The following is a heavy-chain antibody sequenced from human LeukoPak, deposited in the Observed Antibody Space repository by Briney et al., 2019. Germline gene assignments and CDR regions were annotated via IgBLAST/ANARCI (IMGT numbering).Heavy chain of an antibody. CDR2: IYYSGST. D-gene: IGHD3-10*01. CDR1: GGSISSSSYY. J-gene: IGHJ3*02. V-gene: IGHV4-39*07. CDR3: ARHTYYYGSGSYFGAFDI. Sequence: SETLSLTCTVSGGSISSSSYYWGWIRQPPGKGLEWIGSIYYSGSTYYNPSLKSRVTISVDTSKNQFSLKLSSVTAADTAVYYCARHTYYYGSGSYFGAFDIWGQGTMVTVSS.